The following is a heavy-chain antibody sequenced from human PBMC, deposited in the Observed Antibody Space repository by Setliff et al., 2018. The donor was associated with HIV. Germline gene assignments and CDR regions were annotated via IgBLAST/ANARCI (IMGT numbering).Heavy chain of an antibody. Sequence: ASVKVSCKASGYTFTDYYFHWVRQAPGQGLEWMGWINPKFGGTLYAQKFQDRVVMTRDLSTTTVYMELSRLTSGDTALYFCARRIAFDIWGQGTMVTVSS. J-gene: IGHJ3*02. CDR3: ARRIAFDI. V-gene: IGHV1-2*02. CDR1: GYTFTDYY. CDR2: INPKFGGT.